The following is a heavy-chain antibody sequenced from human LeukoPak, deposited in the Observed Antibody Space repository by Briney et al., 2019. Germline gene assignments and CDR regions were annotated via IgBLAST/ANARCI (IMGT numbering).Heavy chain of an antibody. V-gene: IGHV3-30*18. J-gene: IGHJ6*02. D-gene: IGHD4-23*01. CDR3: AKDKYGGNSQDYYYYGMDV. Sequence: PGGSLRLSCAASGFTFSSYGMHWVRQAPGKGLEWVAVISYDGSNKYYADSVKGRFTISRDNSKNTLYLQMNSLRAEDTAVYYCAKDKYGGNSQDYYYYGMDVWGQGTTVTVSS. CDR2: ISYDGSNK. CDR1: GFTFSSYG.